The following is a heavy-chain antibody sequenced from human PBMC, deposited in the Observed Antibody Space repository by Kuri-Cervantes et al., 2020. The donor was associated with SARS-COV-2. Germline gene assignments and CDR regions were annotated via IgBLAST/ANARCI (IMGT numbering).Heavy chain of an antibody. Sequence: GGSLRLSCAASGFTVSSNYMSWVRQAPGKGLEWVSGIYSGVSTYYADSVKGRFTISRDNSKTTLYLQMNSLRAEDTAVYYCARDLGTIQGRDYWGQGTLVTVSS. CDR3: ARDLGTIQGRDY. J-gene: IGHJ4*02. CDR1: GFTVSSNY. V-gene: IGHV3-66*02. CDR2: IYSGVST. D-gene: IGHD1-1*01.